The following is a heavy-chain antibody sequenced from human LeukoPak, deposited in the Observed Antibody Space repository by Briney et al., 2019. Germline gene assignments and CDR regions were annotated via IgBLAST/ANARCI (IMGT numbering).Heavy chain of an antibody. Sequence: GGSLRLSCAASGFXFSSHCMHWVRQAPGKGLVWVSRVNSDESTTNYADSVKGRFTISRDNAKNTLYLQMNSLRVEDTAVYYCARGDSGYDYNFFDDWGQGTLVTVSS. J-gene: IGHJ4*02. V-gene: IGHV3-74*01. D-gene: IGHD5-12*01. CDR2: VNSDESTT. CDR3: ARGDSGYDYNFFDD. CDR1: GFXFSSHC.